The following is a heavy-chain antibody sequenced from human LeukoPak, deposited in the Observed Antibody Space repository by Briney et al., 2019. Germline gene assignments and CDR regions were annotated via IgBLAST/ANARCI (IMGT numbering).Heavy chain of an antibody. Sequence: GGSLRLSCAASGFTFSTYSMNWVRQAPGKGLEWVSSISSSTSYIYYADSVKGRFTISRDNAKNSLYLQMNSLRAEATAVYYCARGGEYDILTGYYTAFDIWGQGTMVTVSS. CDR2: ISSSTSYI. CDR1: GFTFSTYS. J-gene: IGHJ3*02. D-gene: IGHD3-9*01. CDR3: ARGGEYDILTGYYTAFDI. V-gene: IGHV3-21*01.